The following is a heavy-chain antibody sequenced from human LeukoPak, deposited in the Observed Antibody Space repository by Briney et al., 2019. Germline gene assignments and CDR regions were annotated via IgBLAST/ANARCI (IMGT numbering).Heavy chain of an antibody. Sequence: SETLSLTCTVSGGSISSYSWSWIRQPPGKGLEWIGYIYYSGSTNYNPSLKSRVTISVDTSKNQFSLKLSSVTAADTAVYYCARDGFLEWNERYFDLWGRGTLVTVSS. CDR1: GGSISSYS. J-gene: IGHJ2*01. V-gene: IGHV4-59*01. CDR3: ARDGFLEWNERYFDL. CDR2: IYYSGST. D-gene: IGHD3-3*01.